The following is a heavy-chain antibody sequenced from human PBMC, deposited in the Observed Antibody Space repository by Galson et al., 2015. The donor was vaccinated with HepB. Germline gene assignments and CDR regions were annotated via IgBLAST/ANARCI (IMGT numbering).Heavy chain of an antibody. CDR1: GFTFSSYA. CDR3: AKDANYYDSSAYWDAFDI. V-gene: IGHV3-23*01. D-gene: IGHD3-22*01. CDR2: ISPNGGST. Sequence: SLRLSCAASGFTFSSYAMSWVRQAPGKGLEWVSAISPNGGSTYYAGSVKGRFTISRDNSKNTLYLQMNSLRAEDTAVYYCAKDANYYDSSAYWDAFDIWGQGTRVTVSS. J-gene: IGHJ3*02.